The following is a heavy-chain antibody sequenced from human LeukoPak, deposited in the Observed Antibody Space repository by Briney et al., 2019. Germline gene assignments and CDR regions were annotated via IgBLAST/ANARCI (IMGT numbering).Heavy chain of an antibody. Sequence: SQTLSLTCTVSGGSISSGSYFWSWIRQPAGKGLVWIGHIYTSGSTNYNPSLKSRVTISVDTSKKQFSLKLSSVTAADTAVYYCASEYSSSTWAFDIWGRGTMVTVSS. V-gene: IGHV4-61*09. CDR2: IYTSGST. CDR1: GGSISSGSYF. CDR3: ASEYSSSTWAFDI. J-gene: IGHJ3*02. D-gene: IGHD6-13*01.